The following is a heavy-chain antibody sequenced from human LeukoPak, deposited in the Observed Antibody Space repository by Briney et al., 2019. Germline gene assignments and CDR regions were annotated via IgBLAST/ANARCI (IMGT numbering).Heavy chain of an antibody. Sequence: SETLSLTCAVYGGSFSGYYWSWIRQPPGKGLEWIGEINHSGSTNYNPSLKSRVTISVDTSKNQFSLKLSSVTAADTAVYYCARGLLGCCSSTSCYRFDYWGQGTLVTVSS. V-gene: IGHV4-34*01. D-gene: IGHD2-2*01. CDR3: ARGLLGCCSSTSCYRFDY. CDR2: INHSGST. J-gene: IGHJ4*02. CDR1: GGSFSGYY.